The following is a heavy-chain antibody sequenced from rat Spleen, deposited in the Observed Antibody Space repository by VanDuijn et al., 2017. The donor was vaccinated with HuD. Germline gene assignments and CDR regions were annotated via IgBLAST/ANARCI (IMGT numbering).Heavy chain of an antibody. V-gene: IGHV5-20*01. Sequence: EVRLVESGGGLVQPGRSLKLSCATSGFTFTDYYMAWVRQAPTKGLEWVASISYDGGGNFYRDSVKGRFTISRDNAKSSLYLQMDSLTSEDTATYYCTTGVYDGLSFDYWGQGVMVTVSS. J-gene: IGHJ2*01. CDR2: ISYDGGGN. D-gene: IGHD1-6*01. CDR3: TTGVYDGLSFDY. CDR1: GFTFTDYY.